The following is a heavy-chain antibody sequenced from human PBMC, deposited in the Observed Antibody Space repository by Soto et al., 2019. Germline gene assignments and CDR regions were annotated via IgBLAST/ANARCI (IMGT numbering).Heavy chain of an antibody. Sequence: KQSQTLSLTCAISGDSVSSNSAAWNWIRQSPSRGLEWLGRTYYRSKWYNDYAVSVKSRITINPDTSKNQFSLQLNSVTPEDTAVYYCARAPSGLYLSSSPPGPLPFDYWGQGTLVTVSS. CDR1: GDSVSSNSAA. D-gene: IGHD6-6*01. CDR3: ARAPSGLYLSSSPPGPLPFDY. V-gene: IGHV6-1*01. CDR2: TYYRSKWYN. J-gene: IGHJ4*02.